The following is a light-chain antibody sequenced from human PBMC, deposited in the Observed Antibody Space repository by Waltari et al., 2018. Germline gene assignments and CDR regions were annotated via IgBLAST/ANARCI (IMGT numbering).Light chain of an antibody. Sequence: DIQMTQSPSSLSASVGDRVTITCRASQDISNWLVWYQQKPGKAPKLLIYGASTLQSGVPDRFSGSGSETDFTLTISSLQAEDVAVYYCQQYYSAPFNFGQGTKLEIK. V-gene: IGKV1-27*01. CDR2: GAS. CDR3: QQYYSAPFN. J-gene: IGKJ2*01. CDR1: QDISNW.